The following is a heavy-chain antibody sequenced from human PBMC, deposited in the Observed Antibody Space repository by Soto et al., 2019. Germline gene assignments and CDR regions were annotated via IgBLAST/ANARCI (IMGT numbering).Heavy chain of an antibody. D-gene: IGHD2-2*01. Sequence: GASVKVSCKASGYTFTGYYMHWVRQAPGQGLEWMGWINPNSGGTNYAQKFQGRVTMTRDTSISTAYVELSRLRSDDTAVYYCARSLVPAAKNYYYGMDVWGQGTTVT. CDR1: GYTFTGYY. CDR3: ARSLVPAAKNYYYGMDV. CDR2: INPNSGGT. V-gene: IGHV1-2*02. J-gene: IGHJ6*02.